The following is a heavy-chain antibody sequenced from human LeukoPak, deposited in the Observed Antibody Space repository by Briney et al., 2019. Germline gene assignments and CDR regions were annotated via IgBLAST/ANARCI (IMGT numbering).Heavy chain of an antibody. Sequence: GGSLRLSCAASGFTSSSYGMHWVRQAPGKGLEWVAVIWYDGSNKYYADSVKGRFTISRDNSKNTLYLQMNSLRAEDTAVYYCAKGPYYYDSSGYYDYWGQGTLVTVSS. V-gene: IGHV3-33*06. J-gene: IGHJ4*02. D-gene: IGHD3-22*01. CDR1: GFTSSSYG. CDR3: AKGPYYYDSSGYYDY. CDR2: IWYDGSNK.